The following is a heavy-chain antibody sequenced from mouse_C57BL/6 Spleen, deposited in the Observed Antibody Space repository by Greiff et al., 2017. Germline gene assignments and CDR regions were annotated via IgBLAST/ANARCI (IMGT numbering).Heavy chain of an antibody. J-gene: IGHJ4*01. V-gene: IGHV1-50*01. CDR3: ARGGYYGSKGYAMDY. CDR2: IDPSDSYT. D-gene: IGHD1-1*01. Sequence: QVQLQQSGAELVKPGASVKLSCKASGYTFTSYWMQWVKQRPGQGLGWIGEIDPSDSYTNYNQNFKVKATLTVDTPSSTAYMQLSSLTSEDSAVYYCARGGYYGSKGYAMDYWGQGTSVTVSS. CDR1: GYTFTSYW.